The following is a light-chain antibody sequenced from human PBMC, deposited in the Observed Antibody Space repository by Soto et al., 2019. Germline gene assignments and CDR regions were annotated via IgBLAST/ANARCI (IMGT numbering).Light chain of an antibody. CDR2: KIS. Sequence: DAVLTQSPLSLPVTLGQPASISCKSSQSLVSSDGNTYLNWFQQRPGQSPRRLIYKISNRDSGDPDRFTGRASGTDFTLEISRVEAEDVGVYYCMQGTHWPYTFGQGTKLEIK. J-gene: IGKJ2*01. CDR3: MQGTHWPYT. CDR1: QSLVSSDGNTY. V-gene: IGKV2-30*01.